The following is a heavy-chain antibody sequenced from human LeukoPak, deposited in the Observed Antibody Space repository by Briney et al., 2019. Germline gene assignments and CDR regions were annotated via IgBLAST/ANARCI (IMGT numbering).Heavy chain of an antibody. V-gene: IGHV3-66*01. J-gene: IGHJ4*02. D-gene: IGHD4-17*01. CDR1: GLTITNNY. Sequence: GGSLRLSCAASGLTITNNYWNWVRQPPGKGPEWISLIYTNGNTQYADSVKGRFTLSRDISKNTLYLQMNSLRVEDTAVYFCTYGDYPLTYWGQGTLVGVSS. CDR3: TYGDYPLTY. CDR2: IYTNGNT.